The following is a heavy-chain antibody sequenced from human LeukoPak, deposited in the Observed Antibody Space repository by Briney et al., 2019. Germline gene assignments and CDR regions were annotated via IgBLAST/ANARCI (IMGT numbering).Heavy chain of an antibody. V-gene: IGHV3-23*01. CDR1: GFTFSNYG. D-gene: IGHD3-10*01. CDR3: ARDGGSGSYPAYFDY. Sequence: GGSLRLSCAASGFTFSNYGMAWVRPIPGKGLEWVSAISASASSTYYTDSVKGRFTISRDNSKNTLYLQMNSLRAEDTAVYYCARDGGSGSYPAYFDYWGQGTLVTVSS. CDR2: ISASASST. J-gene: IGHJ4*02.